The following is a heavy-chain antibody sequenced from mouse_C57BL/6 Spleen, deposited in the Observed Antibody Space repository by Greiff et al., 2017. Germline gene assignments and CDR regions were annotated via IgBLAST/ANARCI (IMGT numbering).Heavy chain of an antibody. CDR2: ISSGSSTI. J-gene: IGHJ2*01. V-gene: IGHV5-17*01. Sequence: DVKLVESGGGLVKPGGSLKLSCAASGFTFSDYGMHWVRQAPEKGLEWVAYISSGSSTIYYADTVKGRFTISRDNAKNTLFLQMTSLRSEDTAMYYCASGGLSWDVYFDYWGQGTTLTVSS. CDR3: ASGGLSWDVYFDY. CDR1: GFTFSDYG. D-gene: IGHD4-1*01.